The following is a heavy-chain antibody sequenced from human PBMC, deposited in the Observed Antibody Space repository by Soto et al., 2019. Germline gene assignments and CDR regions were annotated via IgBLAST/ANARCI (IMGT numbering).Heavy chain of an antibody. Sequence: QVQLVQSGAEVKKPGSSVQVSCKASGGTFSSYAISWVRQAPGQGLEWMGGIIPIFGTANYAQKCQGRVTITADESTRTAYMELSSRRSEDTAVYYCAIRLSTPTYSNRSNWFDPWGQGTLVTVSS. CDR1: GGTFSSYA. CDR2: IIPIFGTA. J-gene: IGHJ5*02. CDR3: AIRLSTPTYSNRSNWFDP. V-gene: IGHV1-69*01. D-gene: IGHD4-4*01.